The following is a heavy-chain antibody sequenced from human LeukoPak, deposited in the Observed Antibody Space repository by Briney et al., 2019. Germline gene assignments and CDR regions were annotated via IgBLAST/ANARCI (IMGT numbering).Heavy chain of an antibody. CDR2: IYPDDSNT. CDR1: GYRFTNYW. CDR3: ARHLSSNWYNEKAFDY. J-gene: IGHJ4*02. V-gene: IGHV5-51*01. D-gene: IGHD6-13*01. Sequence: GESLKISCKGSGYRFTNYWIGWVRQMPGKGLEWMGIIYPDDSNTRNSPSFQGQVTISADKSISTAYLQWSSLKASDTAMYYCARHLSSNWYNEKAFDYWGQGTLVTVSS.